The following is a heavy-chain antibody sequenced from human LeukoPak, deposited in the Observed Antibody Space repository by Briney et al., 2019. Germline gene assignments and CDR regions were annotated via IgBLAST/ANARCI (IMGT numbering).Heavy chain of an antibody. CDR2: IRYDGSNK. V-gene: IGHV3-30*02. CDR1: GFTFSSYG. Sequence: GGSLRLSCAASGFTFSSYGMHWVRQAPGKGLEWVAFIRYDGSNKYYADSVKGRFTISRDNSKNTLYLQMNSLRAEDTAVYYCANLRWYVEGSAFDIWGQGTMVTVSS. D-gene: IGHD2-15*01. CDR3: ANLRWYVEGSAFDI. J-gene: IGHJ3*02.